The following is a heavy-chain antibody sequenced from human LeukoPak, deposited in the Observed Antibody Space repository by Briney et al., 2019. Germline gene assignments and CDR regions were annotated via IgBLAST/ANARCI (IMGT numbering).Heavy chain of an antibody. CDR2: ISGSGGST. CDR3: AEGSHYDFGSG. V-gene: IGHV3-23*01. D-gene: IGHD3-3*01. Sequence: GGSLRLSCAASGFTFSSYGMSWVRQAPGKGLEWVSAISGSGGSTYYADSVKGRFTISRDNSKNTLYLQMNSLRAEDTAVYYCAEGSHYDFGSGWGQGTLVTVSS. CDR1: GFTFSSYG. J-gene: IGHJ4*02.